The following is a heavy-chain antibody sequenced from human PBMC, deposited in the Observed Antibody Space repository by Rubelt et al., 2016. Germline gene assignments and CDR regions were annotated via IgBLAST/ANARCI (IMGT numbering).Heavy chain of an antibody. V-gene: IGHV4-30-2*03. D-gene: IGHD1-14*01. CDR2: IYYSGST. CDR3: ARHGGITTGDYYYYYGMDV. Sequence: GKGLEWIEYIYYSGSTYYNPSLKSRVTISVDTSKNQFSLKLSSVTAADTAVYYCARHGGITTGDYYYYYGMDVWGQGTTVTVSS. J-gene: IGHJ6*02.